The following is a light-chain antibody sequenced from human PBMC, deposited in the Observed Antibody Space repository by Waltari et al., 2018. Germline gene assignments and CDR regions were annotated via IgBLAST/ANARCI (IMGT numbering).Light chain of an antibody. CDR2: GAS. CDR1: QSISRH. CDR3: LQADSFPYT. Sequence: DIQMTQSPSSLSASVGDRVTIPCRASQSISRHLNWYQHKPGKAPNLLIFGASNLQSGVPLRFSGSGSGTGFTLTIGSLEPEDSATYYCLQADSFPYTFGQGTKLEI. J-gene: IGKJ2*01. V-gene: IGKV1-39*01.